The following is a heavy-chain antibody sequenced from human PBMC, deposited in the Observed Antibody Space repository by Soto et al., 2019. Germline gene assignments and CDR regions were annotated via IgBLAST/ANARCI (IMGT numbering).Heavy chain of an antibody. CDR2: IYYSGST. D-gene: IGHD2-21*01. CDR3: ARGGDYDSFEF. CDR1: VGSVSSGSYY. Sequence: TSETLSLTCTVSVGSVSSGSYYWSWIRQPPGNGLEWIGYIYYSGSTNYNPSLKSRVTISVDTSKNQFSLKLSSVPAADKAVYHCARGGDYDSFEFWGQGIQVTVSS. V-gene: IGHV4-61*01. J-gene: IGHJ4*02.